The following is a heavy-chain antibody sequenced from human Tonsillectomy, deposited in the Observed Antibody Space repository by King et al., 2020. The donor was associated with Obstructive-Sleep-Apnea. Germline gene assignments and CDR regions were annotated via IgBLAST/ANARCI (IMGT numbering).Heavy chain of an antibody. CDR3: AKDSWGSSSPYYYDSMDV. CDR2: ITWDGGST. Sequence: VQLVESGGVVVQPGGSLRLSCAASGFTFDDYVIHWVRQAPGKGLEWVSLITWDGGSTYYADSVKGRFTISRDNSKNSLYLQMNSLIAEDTALYYCAKDSWGSSSPYYYDSMDVWGQGTTVTVTS. D-gene: IGHD6-6*01. CDR1: GFTFDDYV. V-gene: IGHV3-43D*03. J-gene: IGHJ6*02.